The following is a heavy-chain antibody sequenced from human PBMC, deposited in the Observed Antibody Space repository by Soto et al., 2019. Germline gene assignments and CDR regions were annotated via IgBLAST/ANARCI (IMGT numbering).Heavy chain of an antibody. J-gene: IGHJ6*02. D-gene: IGHD2-15*01. CDR3: ARWDRYCSGGSCYSNYYYYGMDV. CDR2: IIPIFGTA. CDR1: GGTFSSYA. Sequence: SVKVSCKASGGTFSSYAISWVRQAPGQGLEWMGGIIPIFGTANYAQKFQDRVTITADESTSTAYMELSSLRSEDTAVYYCARWDRYCSGGSCYSNYYYYGMDVWGQGTTVTVSS. V-gene: IGHV1-69*13.